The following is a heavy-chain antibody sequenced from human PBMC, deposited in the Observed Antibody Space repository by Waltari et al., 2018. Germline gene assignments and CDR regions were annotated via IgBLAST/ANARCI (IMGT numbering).Heavy chain of an antibody. Sequence: QVQLQESGPGLVKPSQTLSLTCTVPGGSLSSGDYSWSWIRQPPGKGLEWIGYIYYSGSTYYNPSLKSRVTISVDTSKNQFSLKLSSVTAADTAVYYCARGYSYGFSFDYWGQGTLVTVSS. D-gene: IGHD5-18*01. CDR1: GGSLSSGDYS. CDR2: IYYSGST. CDR3: ARGYSYGFSFDY. V-gene: IGHV4-30-4*08. J-gene: IGHJ4*02.